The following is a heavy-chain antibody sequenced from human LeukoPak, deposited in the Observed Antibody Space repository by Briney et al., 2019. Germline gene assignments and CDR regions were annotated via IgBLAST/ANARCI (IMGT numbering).Heavy chain of an antibody. CDR2: IKQDGSEK. V-gene: IGHV3-7*01. CDR3: ARDIHDY. J-gene: IGHJ4*02. CDR1: GFTFGSYW. Sequence: PGGSLRLSCAASGFTFGSYWMSWVRQAPGKGLEWVANIKQDGSEKYYVDSVKGRFTISRDNAKNSLYLQMNSLRAEDTAVYYCARDIHDYWGQGTLVTVSS.